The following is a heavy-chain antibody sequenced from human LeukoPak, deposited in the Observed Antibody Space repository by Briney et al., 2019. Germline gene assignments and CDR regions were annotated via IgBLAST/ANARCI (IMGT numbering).Heavy chain of an antibody. Sequence: SGGSLRLSCAASGFTFSSYAMSWVRQAPGKGLEWVSAISGSGGSTYYADSVKGRFTISRDNSKNTLYLQMNSLRAEDTAVYYCAKDLAGYNFDDGNWFDPWGQGTLVTVSS. D-gene: IGHD3-10*01. CDR3: AKDLAGYNFDDGNWFDP. CDR2: ISGSGGST. V-gene: IGHV3-23*01. J-gene: IGHJ5*02. CDR1: GFTFSSYA.